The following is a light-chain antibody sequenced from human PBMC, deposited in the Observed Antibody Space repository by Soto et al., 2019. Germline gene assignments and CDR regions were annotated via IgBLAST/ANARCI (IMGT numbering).Light chain of an antibody. V-gene: IGLV1-44*01. CDR1: SSNIGSNT. J-gene: IGLJ3*02. CDR2: SNN. Sequence: QAVLTQPPSASGTPGQRVAISCSGSSSNIGSNTVNWYQQLPGTAPKLLIYSNNQRPSGVPDRFSASKSGTSASLAFSGLQSEDEADYYCAAWDDGLNGSWVFGGGTKLTVL. CDR3: AAWDDGLNGSWV.